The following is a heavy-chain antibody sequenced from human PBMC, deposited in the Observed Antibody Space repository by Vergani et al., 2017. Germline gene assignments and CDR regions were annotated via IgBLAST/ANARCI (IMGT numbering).Heavy chain of an antibody. V-gene: IGHV1-46*03. J-gene: IGHJ5*02. CDR3: ARIHCSGTSCSKPPLDWFDP. CDR2: INPSGGIP. CDR1: GYPFTSYY. D-gene: IGHD2-2*01. Sequence: QVQLVQSGAEVKKPGASVKVSCKASGYPFTSYYMHWVRQAPGQGLEWMGIINPSGGIPSYAQKFQGRVTMTRDTSTSTVYMELSSLRSEDTAVYYCARIHCSGTSCSKPPLDWFDPWGQGTLVTVSS.